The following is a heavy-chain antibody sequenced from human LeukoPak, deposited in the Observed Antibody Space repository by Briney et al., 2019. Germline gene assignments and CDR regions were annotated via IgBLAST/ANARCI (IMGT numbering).Heavy chain of an antibody. V-gene: IGHV4-34*01. J-gene: IGHJ6*03. CDR3: ARGQALYYYDSSGYYPPAAYYYYYYMDV. CDR2: INHSGST. D-gene: IGHD3-22*01. Sequence: PSETLSLTCAVSGGSFSGYYWSWIRQPPGKGLEWIGEINHSGSTNYNPSLKSRVTISVDTSKNQFSLKLSSVTAADTAVYYCARGQALYYYDSSGYYPPAAYYYYYYMDVWGKGTTVTVSS. CDR1: GGSFSGYY.